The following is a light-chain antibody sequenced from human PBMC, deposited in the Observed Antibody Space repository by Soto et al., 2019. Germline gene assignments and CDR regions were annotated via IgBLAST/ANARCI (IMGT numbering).Light chain of an antibody. CDR2: DVS. Sequence: DIQMTQSPPTLSAXVGDRVTITCRASQSISSWLAWYQQRPGKAPNLLIYDVSSLESGVPSRFSGSGSGTEFTLTISSLQPDDFATYYCQQYTNYPWTFGQGTKVDIK. V-gene: IGKV1-5*01. CDR3: QQYTNYPWT. CDR1: QSISSW. J-gene: IGKJ1*01.